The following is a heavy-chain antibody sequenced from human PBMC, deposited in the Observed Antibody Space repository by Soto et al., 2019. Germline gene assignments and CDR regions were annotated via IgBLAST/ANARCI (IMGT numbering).Heavy chain of an antibody. CDR1: GFTVSSKY. CDR3: VFENVGPTSIHVSDI. D-gene: IGHD1-26*01. J-gene: IGHJ3*02. CDR2: IYSGGST. Sequence: GGSLRLSCAASGFTVSSKYMSWVRQAPGKGLEWVSVIYSGGSTYYADSVKGRFTISRDNSKNTLYLQMNSLRAEDTAVYYCVFENVGPTSIHVSDIWGQGTMITVS. V-gene: IGHV3-53*01.